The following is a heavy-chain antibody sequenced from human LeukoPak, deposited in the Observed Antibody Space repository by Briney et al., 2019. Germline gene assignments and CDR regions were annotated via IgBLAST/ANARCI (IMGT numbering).Heavy chain of an antibody. Sequence: GGSLRLSCAASGFTFSSHGMHWVRQAPGKGLEWVAVIWYDGSNKYYADSVKGRFTISRDNSKNTLYLQMNSLRAEDTAVYYCAKGAITMVRGVNDAFDIWGQGTMVTVSS. J-gene: IGHJ3*02. D-gene: IGHD3-10*01. CDR2: IWYDGSNK. CDR3: AKGAITMVRGVNDAFDI. V-gene: IGHV3-33*06. CDR1: GFTFSSHG.